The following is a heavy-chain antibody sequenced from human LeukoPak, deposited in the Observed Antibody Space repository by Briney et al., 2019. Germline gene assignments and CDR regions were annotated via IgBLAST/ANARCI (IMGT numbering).Heavy chain of an antibody. CDR2: IYNSGSA. Sequence: SGTLSLTCTVSGGSMEIDYWNWIRQPAGKGLEWIGRIYNSGSANYSPSLKSRVTMSIDTSKSRISLQLTSVTAADTAVYYCAKNRVAAAGTTFATWGQGTLVTVSS. CDR1: GGSMEIDY. CDR3: AKNRVAAAGTTFAT. D-gene: IGHD6-13*01. J-gene: IGHJ5*02. V-gene: IGHV4-4*07.